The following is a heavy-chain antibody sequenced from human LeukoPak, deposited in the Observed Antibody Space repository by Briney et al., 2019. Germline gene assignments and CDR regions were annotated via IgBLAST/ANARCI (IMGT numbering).Heavy chain of an antibody. V-gene: IGHV4-4*07. J-gene: IGHJ4*02. Sequence: SETLSLTCTVSGASISSYYWSWIRQPAGKGLEWIGRIYVSGSTTYNPSLESRVTMSLDTSKNQISLKVSSVTAADTAVFYCARRTGTYYYDSSGYSPWRYYFDYWGQGTLVTVSS. CDR3: ARRTGTYYYDSSGYSPWRYYFDY. CDR1: GASISSYY. D-gene: IGHD3-22*01. CDR2: IYVSGST.